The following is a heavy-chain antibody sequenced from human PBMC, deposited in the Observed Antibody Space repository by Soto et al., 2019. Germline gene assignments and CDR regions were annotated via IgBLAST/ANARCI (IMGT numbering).Heavy chain of an antibody. CDR1: GFTFTSYA. D-gene: IGHD6-19*01. V-gene: IGHV3-23*01. CDR3: AKPGVAVAGTDY. CDR2: ISGSGAMT. Sequence: XVSLRLSCAASGFTFTSYALHWARQAPGKGLEWVSGISGSGAMTHYADSVKGRFTVSRDNSKNTLYMQMNSLRAGDTAVYYCAKPGVAVAGTDYWGQGTLVTVSS. J-gene: IGHJ1*01.